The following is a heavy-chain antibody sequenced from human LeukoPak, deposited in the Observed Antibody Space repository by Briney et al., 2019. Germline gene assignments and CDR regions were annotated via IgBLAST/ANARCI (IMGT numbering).Heavy chain of an antibody. D-gene: IGHD1-1*01. CDR2: IGIDSGNT. CDR1: GFPFIEYS. V-gene: IGHV3-48*01. CDR3: ARDHNYAFDN. J-gene: IGHJ4*02. Sequence: QSGGSLGLSCTASGFPFIEYSMTWVRQVPGKGLEWIAYIGIDSGNTKYADSVRGRFTISADKAKDSLYLQMNSLRVEDTAVYYCARDHNYAFDNWGQGTLVSVAS.